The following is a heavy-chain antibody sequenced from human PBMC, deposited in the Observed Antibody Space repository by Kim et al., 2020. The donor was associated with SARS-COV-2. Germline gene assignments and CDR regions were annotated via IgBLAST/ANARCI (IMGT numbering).Heavy chain of an antibody. D-gene: IGHD3-10*01. J-gene: IGHJ6*01. Sequence: GGSLRLSCAASGFTFSSYAMHWVRQAPGKGLEWVAVISYDGSNKYYADSVKGRFTISRDNSKNTLYLQMNSLRAEDTAVYYCARDLQRVQGVIVRDYYYG. CDR1: GFTFSSYA. CDR2: ISYDGSNK. CDR3: ARDLQRVQGVIVRDYYYG. V-gene: IGHV3-30-3*01.